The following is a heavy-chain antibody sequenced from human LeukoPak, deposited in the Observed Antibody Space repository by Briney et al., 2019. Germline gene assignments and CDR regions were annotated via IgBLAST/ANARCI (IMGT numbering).Heavy chain of an antibody. D-gene: IGHD6-19*01. CDR2: ISSSGSTI. V-gene: IGHV3-48*03. J-gene: IGHJ6*03. CDR3: ARAVAGTYYYYYMDV. CDR1: GFTFSRYE. Sequence: PGGSVRLSCAASGFTFSRYEMNWVRQAPGKGLEWVSYISSSGSTIYYADSVKGRFTISRDNAKNSLYLQMNSLRAEDTAVYYCARAVAGTYYYYYMDVWGKGTTVTVSS.